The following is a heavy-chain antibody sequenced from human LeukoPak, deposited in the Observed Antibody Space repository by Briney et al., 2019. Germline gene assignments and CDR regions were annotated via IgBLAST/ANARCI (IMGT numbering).Heavy chain of an antibody. D-gene: IGHD3-9*01. CDR3: ARQKGLDNEYYFDY. J-gene: IGHJ4*02. V-gene: IGHV4-34*01. Sequence: PSETLSLTCAVYGGSFSGYYWSWIRQPPGKGLEWIGEINHSGSTNYNPSLKSRVTISVDTSKNQFSLKLSSVTAADTAVYYCARQKGLDNEYYFDYWGQGTLVTVSS. CDR1: GGSFSGYY. CDR2: INHSGST.